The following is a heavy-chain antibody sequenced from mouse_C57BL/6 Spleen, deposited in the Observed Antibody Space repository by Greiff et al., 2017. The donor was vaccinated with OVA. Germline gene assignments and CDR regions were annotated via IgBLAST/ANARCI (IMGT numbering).Heavy chain of an antibody. Sequence: QVQLQQPGAELVMPGASVKLSCKASGYTFTSYWMHWVKQRPGQGLAWIGEIDPSDSYTNYNQKFKGKSTLTVDKSSSTAYMQLSSLTSEDSAVYYCARRDDWGQGTTLTVSS. CDR1: GYTFTSYW. CDR2: IDPSDSYT. V-gene: IGHV1-69*01. CDR3: ARRDD. J-gene: IGHJ2*01.